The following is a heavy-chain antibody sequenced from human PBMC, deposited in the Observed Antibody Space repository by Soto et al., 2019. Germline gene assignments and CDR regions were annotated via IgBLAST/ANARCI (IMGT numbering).Heavy chain of an antibody. J-gene: IGHJ2*01. CDR1: GGSISGGVYY. CDR2: IYDSGST. Sequence: QVQLQESGPGLVKPSETLSLTCTVSGGSISGGVYYWSWIRQPPGKGLEWIGYIYDSGSTYYNPSLKSRVTISVDTSKNPFSLRLSSVTAADTAVYYCAREIIRLTTDWYFDLWGRGTLGTVPS. V-gene: IGHV4-30-4*01. D-gene: IGHD4-17*01. CDR3: AREIIRLTTDWYFDL.